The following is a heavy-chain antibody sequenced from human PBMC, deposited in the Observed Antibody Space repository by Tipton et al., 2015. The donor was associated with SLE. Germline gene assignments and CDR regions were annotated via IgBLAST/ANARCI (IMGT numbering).Heavy chain of an antibody. V-gene: IGHV4-34*01. CDR3: ARQPVYYYYYMDV. CDR1: GGSFSGNY. CDR2: INHSGTP. Sequence: TLSLTCAVFGGSFSGNYWIWIRQFPGKGLEWIGEINHSGTPNYNPSLKSRVTVSADTSKNQFSLKMSSVTAADTAVYYCARQPVYYYYYMDVWGKGTTVTVSS. J-gene: IGHJ6*03.